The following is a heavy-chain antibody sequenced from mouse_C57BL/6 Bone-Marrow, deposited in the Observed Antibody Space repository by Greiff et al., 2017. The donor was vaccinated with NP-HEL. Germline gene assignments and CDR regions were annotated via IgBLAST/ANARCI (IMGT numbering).Heavy chain of an antibody. CDR1: GFSLTSYG. Sequence: VQLQQSGPGLVAPSQSLSITCTVSGFSLTSYGVDWVRQSPGKGLEWLGVIWGVGSTNYNSALKSRLSISKDNSKRQVFLKMNRLQTDDTAMYYCASKSRYYVSSADWYFDVWGTGTTVTVSS. CDR2: IWGVGST. D-gene: IGHD1-1*01. CDR3: ASKSRYYVSSADWYFDV. V-gene: IGHV2-6*01. J-gene: IGHJ1*03.